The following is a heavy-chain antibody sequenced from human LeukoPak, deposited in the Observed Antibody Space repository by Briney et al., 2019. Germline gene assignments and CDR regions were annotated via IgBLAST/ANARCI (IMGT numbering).Heavy chain of an antibody. J-gene: IGHJ6*02. CDR3: AKAVGWQQPVLYYYYGMDV. V-gene: IGHV3-23*01. Sequence: GGSLRLSCAASGFTFSSYAMSWVRQAPGKGLEWVSAISGSGGSTYYADSVKGRFTISRDNSKNTLYLQMNSLRAEDTAVYYCAKAVGWQQPVLYYYYGMDVWGQGTTVTVSS. CDR1: GFTFSSYA. CDR2: ISGSGGST. D-gene: IGHD6-13*01.